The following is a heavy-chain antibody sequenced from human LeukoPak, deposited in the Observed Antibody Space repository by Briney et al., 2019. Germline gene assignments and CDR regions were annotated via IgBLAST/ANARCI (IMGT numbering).Heavy chain of an antibody. CDR3: AREGYYGAFDI. CDR2: IGANSAI. Sequence: GGSLRLSCAASGFTFSDYSMNWVRQAPGKGLEWVSYIGANSAIYYADSVKGRFTISRDNARNSLSLQMNSLRDDDTAVYYCAREGYYGAFDIWGQGTMVTVSS. CDR1: GFTFSDYS. J-gene: IGHJ3*02. D-gene: IGHD3-10*01. V-gene: IGHV3-48*02.